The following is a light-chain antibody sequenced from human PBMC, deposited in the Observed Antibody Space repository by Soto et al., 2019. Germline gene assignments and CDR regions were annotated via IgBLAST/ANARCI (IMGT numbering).Light chain of an antibody. V-gene: IGKV1-9*01. J-gene: IGKJ5*01. CDR2: GAS. CDR3: QQFSGYPLT. CDR1: QGISSH. Sequence: IQLTQSPSSLSASVGDRVTITCLASQGISSHLAWYQQRPGKAPVLLIYGASHLQSGVPSRFSGSGSGTAFTLTISSLQPEDFATYYCQQFSGYPLTFGQGTRLEIK.